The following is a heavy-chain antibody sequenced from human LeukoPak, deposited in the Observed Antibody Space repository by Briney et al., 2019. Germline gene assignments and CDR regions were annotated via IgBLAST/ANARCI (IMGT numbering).Heavy chain of an antibody. CDR3: ARESFAARWD. D-gene: IGHD6-6*01. CDR1: GFTFSRYW. V-gene: IGHV3-7*01. CDR2: IKQDGSQK. J-gene: IGHJ4*02. Sequence: PGGSLRLSCAAPGFTFSRYWMSWVRQAPGKGLGWVANIKQDGSQKSYVGSVKGRFTISRDNANNLLYLQMNSLRAEDTAVYYCARESFAARWDWGQGTLVTVSS.